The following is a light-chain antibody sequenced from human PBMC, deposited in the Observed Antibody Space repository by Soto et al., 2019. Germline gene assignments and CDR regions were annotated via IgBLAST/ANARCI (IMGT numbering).Light chain of an antibody. V-gene: IGLV2-14*01. CDR1: SSDVGGYNY. CDR2: EVN. Sequence: QSVLTQPACVSGSPGQSITISCTGTSSDVGGYNYVSWYQQHPGNAPRLMIYEVNNRPSGVPNRFSGSKSGNTASLTISGLXAEDEADYYCSSKTSSRTPFVFGTGTKVTVL. J-gene: IGLJ1*01. CDR3: SSKTSSRTPFV.